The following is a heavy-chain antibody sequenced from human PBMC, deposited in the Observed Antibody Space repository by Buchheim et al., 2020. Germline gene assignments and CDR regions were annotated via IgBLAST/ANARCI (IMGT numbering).Heavy chain of an antibody. V-gene: IGHV3-23*01. J-gene: IGHJ6*02. D-gene: IGHD4-23*01. Sequence: EVQLWESGGGLAQPGGSLRLSCTASGFTFRKYAMSWVRQAPGKGLEWVSAISVGGGSTYYADSVKCRFTISRANSQNPLLLPMSSLRVDDTAVYYCAKAVEYGGNSYYYYGMDVWGQGTT. CDR3: AKAVEYGGNSYYYYGMDV. CDR1: GFTFRKYA. CDR2: ISVGGGST.